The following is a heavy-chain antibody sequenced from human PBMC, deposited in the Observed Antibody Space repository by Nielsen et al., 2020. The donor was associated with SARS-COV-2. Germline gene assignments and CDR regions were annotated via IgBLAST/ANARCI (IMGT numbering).Heavy chain of an antibody. Sequence: VRQAPGKGLEWVGRTRNKANSYTTEYAASVKGRFTISRDDSKNSLYLQMNSLKTEDTAVYYCARSCSSTSRYTHREAFDIWGQGTMVTVSS. J-gene: IGHJ3*02. V-gene: IGHV3-72*01. CDR2: TRNKANSYTT. D-gene: IGHD2-2*02. CDR3: ARSCSSTSRYTHREAFDI.